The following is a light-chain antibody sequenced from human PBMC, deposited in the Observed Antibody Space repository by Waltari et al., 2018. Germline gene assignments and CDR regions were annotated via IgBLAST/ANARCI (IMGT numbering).Light chain of an antibody. CDR2: DVS. V-gene: IGLV2-14*03. Sequence: QSALTQPASVSGSPGQSITISCTGTSSDIGGYDYVSWYQQHPGKAPKLMIYDVSKRPSGVSNRFSASKSGDTASLTISGLQTEDEADYYCSSYTSISTSVIFGGGTKVTVL. J-gene: IGLJ2*01. CDR3: SSYTSISTSVI. CDR1: SSDIGGYDY.